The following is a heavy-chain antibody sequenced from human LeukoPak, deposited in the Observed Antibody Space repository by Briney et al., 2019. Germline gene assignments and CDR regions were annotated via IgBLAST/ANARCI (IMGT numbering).Heavy chain of an antibody. V-gene: IGHV1-69*01. Sequence: GSSVKVSCKASGGTFSSYAISWVRQAPGQGLEWMGGFIPIFGTANYAQKFQGRVTITADESTSTAYMELSSLRSEDTAAYYCARTLSPITGGFDYWGQGTLVTVSS. J-gene: IGHJ4*02. CDR3: ARTLSPITGGFDY. CDR2: FIPIFGTA. CDR1: GGTFSSYA. D-gene: IGHD1-20*01.